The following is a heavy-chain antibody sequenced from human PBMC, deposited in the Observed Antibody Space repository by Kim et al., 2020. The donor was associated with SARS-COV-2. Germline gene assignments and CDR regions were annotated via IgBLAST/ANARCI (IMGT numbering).Heavy chain of an antibody. CDR2: IYPGDSDT. J-gene: IGHJ6*02. D-gene: IGHD6-13*01. CDR1: GYSFTSYW. Sequence: GESLKISCKGSGYSFTSYWIGWVRQMPGKGLEWMGIIYPGDSDTRYSPSFQGQVTISADKSISTAYLQWSSLKASDTAMYYCARHVTYSSSWYYYYYYGMDVWGQGTTVTVSS. CDR3: ARHVTYSSSWYYYYYYGMDV. V-gene: IGHV5-51*01.